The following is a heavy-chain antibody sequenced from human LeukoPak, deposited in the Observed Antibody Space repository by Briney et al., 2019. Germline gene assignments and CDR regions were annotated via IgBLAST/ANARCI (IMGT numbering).Heavy chain of an antibody. Sequence: ASVKVSCKASGYTFNGYYMHWVRQAPGQGLEWMGWINPKTGGTNYAQKFQGRVTMARDTSISTAYMELSRLRSDDTAVYYCARGYCSSTSCLKNWFDPWGQGTLVTVSS. CDR3: ARGYCSSTSCLKNWFDP. D-gene: IGHD2-2*01. CDR1: GYTFNGYY. J-gene: IGHJ5*02. CDR2: INPKTGGT. V-gene: IGHV1-2*02.